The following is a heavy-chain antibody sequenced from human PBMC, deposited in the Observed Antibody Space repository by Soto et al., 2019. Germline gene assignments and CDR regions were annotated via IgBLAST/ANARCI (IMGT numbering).Heavy chain of an antibody. J-gene: IGHJ4*02. Sequence: QVLLVQSGAEVKKPGSSVKVSCKASGGTFNNYAITWVRQAPGQGLEWMGGIIPLFGAANYAQNFQGRVTITAEESTTTAYLELSSLRSEDTAIYYCARAGRSYHVSSGYFSLDYWGQGTLVTVSS. D-gene: IGHD3-22*01. CDR2: IIPLFGAA. CDR1: GGTFNNYA. CDR3: ARAGRSYHVSSGYFSLDY. V-gene: IGHV1-69*01.